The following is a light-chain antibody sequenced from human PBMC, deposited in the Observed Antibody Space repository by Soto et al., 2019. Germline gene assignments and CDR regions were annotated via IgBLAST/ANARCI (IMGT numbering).Light chain of an antibody. CDR3: QSYDSSLTVV. J-gene: IGLJ2*01. CDR2: GNT. CDR1: SSNIGAGYD. V-gene: IGLV1-40*01. Sequence: QSALTQPASVSGSPGQSITISCTGSSSNIGAGYDVHWYQQFPGTTPKFLIYGNTNRPSGVPDRFSASKSGTSASLDITGLQAEDEAEYFCQSYDSSLTVVFGGGTKLTVL.